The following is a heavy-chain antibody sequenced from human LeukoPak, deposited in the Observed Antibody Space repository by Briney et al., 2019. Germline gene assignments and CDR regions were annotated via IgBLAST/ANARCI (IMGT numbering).Heavy chain of an antibody. CDR3: AELGITMIGGV. CDR2: IDNDGYST. CDR1: GFTFSSYW. D-gene: IGHD3-10*02. J-gene: IGHJ6*04. V-gene: IGHV3-74*01. Sequence: GGSLRLSCAASGFTFSSYWMHWVRQAPGKGLVWVSRIDNDGYSTVYADSVKDRFTISRDNAKNSLYLQMNSLRAEDTAVYYCAELGITMIGGVWGKGPTVTISS.